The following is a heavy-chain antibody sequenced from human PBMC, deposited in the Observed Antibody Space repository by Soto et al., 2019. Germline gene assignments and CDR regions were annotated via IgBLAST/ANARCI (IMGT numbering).Heavy chain of an antibody. V-gene: IGHV4-61*08. D-gene: IGHD2-15*01. CDR1: GASVRSGDYY. CDR2: ISYSGST. J-gene: IGHJ4*02. Sequence: TSETQSLSGTVAGASVRSGDYYWPWLRQSPGRGLEWIGYISYSGSTYYNPSLKSRVTISADTSKNQFSLRMNSMIAADTAVYYCARADPDASVGYWGQGTLVTVSS. CDR3: ARADPDASVGY.